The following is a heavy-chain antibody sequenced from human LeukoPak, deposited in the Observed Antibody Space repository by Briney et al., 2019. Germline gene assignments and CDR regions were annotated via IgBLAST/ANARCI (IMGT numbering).Heavy chain of an antibody. V-gene: IGHV4-30-4*01. CDR3: ASTTRDGYNLIY. Sequence: PSETLSLTCTVSGGSISSGDYYWSWIRQPPGKGLEWIGYIYYSGSIYYNPSLKSRVTISVDTSKNQFSLKLSSVTAADTAVYYCASTTRDGYNLIYWGQGTLVTVSS. CDR2: IYYSGSI. D-gene: IGHD5-24*01. CDR1: GGSISSGDYY. J-gene: IGHJ4*02.